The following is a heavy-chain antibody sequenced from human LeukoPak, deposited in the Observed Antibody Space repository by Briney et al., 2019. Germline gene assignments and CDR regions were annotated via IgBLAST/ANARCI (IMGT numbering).Heavy chain of an antibody. CDR2: ISAYNGNT. V-gene: IGHV1-18*01. Sequence: ASVKVSCKASGYTFTSYGISWVRQAPGQGLEWMGWISAYNGNTNYAQKLQGRVTMTTDTSASTAYMELSSLRSEDTAVYYCARGDGYNFRSSCIDYWGQGTLVTVSS. J-gene: IGHJ4*02. D-gene: IGHD5-24*01. CDR3: ARGDGYNFRSSCIDY. CDR1: GYTFTSYG.